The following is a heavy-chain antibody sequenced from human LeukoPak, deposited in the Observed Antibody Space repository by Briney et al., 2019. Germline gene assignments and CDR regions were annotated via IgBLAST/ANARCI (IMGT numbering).Heavy chain of an antibody. CDR1: GFTFSNYG. V-gene: IGHV3-30*03. J-gene: IGHJ4*02. Sequence: PGRSLRLSCAASGFTFSNYGMHWVRQAPGKGLEWVAVIAYDGSNGYYAEFVKGRFTISRDNAKNSLYLQMNSLRAEDTAVYYCARDLYSSSWYSDYWGQGTLVTVSS. CDR2: IAYDGSNG. D-gene: IGHD6-13*01. CDR3: ARDLYSSSWYSDY.